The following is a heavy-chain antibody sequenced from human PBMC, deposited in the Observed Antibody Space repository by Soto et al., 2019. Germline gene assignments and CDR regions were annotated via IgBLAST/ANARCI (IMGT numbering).Heavy chain of an antibody. J-gene: IGHJ3*02. Sequence: SVKVSCKASGVTFSSYAISWVRQAPGQGLEWMGGIIPIFGTANYAQKFQGRVTITADESTGTAYMELSSLRSEDTAVYYCARRDSSGAFDIWGQGTMVTVSS. V-gene: IGHV1-69*13. CDR2: IIPIFGTA. D-gene: IGHD3-22*01. CDR1: GVTFSSYA. CDR3: ARRDSSGAFDI.